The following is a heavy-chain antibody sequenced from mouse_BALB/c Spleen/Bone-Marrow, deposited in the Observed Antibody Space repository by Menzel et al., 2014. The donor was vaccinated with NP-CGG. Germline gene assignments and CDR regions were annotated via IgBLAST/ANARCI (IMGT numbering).Heavy chain of an antibody. CDR1: GYTFTSYW. CDR2: IYPGSGST. J-gene: IGHJ2*01. D-gene: IGHD2-2*01. CDR3: TREGWLRYFDY. V-gene: IGHV1S22*01. Sequence: LQQSGSELVRPGASVKLSCKASGYTFTSYWMHWVKQRHGQGLEWIGNIYPGSGSTNYDEKFKSKGTLTVDTSSSTSYMHLSILTSEDSAVYYCTREGWLRYFDYWGQGTTLTVSS.